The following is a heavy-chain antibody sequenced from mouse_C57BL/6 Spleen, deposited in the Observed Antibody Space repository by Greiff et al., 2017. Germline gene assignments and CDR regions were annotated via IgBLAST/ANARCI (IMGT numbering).Heavy chain of an antibody. CDR3: ARSGNYYFDY. D-gene: IGHD2-1*01. J-gene: IGHJ2*01. CDR1: GYAFSSSW. V-gene: IGHV1-82*01. CDR2: IYPGDGDT. Sequence: VQLQQSGPELVKPGASVKISCKASGYAFSSSWMNWVKQRPGKGLEWIGRIYPGDGDTNYNGKFKGKATLTADKSSSTAYMQLSSLTSEDSAVYFCARSGNYYFDYWGQGTTRTVSS.